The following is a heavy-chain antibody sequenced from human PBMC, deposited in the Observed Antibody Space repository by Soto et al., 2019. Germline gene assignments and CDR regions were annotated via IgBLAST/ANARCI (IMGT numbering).Heavy chain of an antibody. D-gene: IGHD4-17*01. CDR1: GFPFNGYG. Sequence: QVQLVESGGGVVHPGGSLRLSCAASGFPFNGYGLHWVRQAPGRGLEWLAVTWYEGSDEYYADSVKGRFTISRDTSNNTLYLQMNSLRVEDTAVYYCAKDRYRDWLETLAFVSWGQGTLVTVSS. J-gene: IGHJ4*02. CDR3: AKDRYRDWLETLAFVS. CDR2: TWYEGSDE. V-gene: IGHV3-33*06.